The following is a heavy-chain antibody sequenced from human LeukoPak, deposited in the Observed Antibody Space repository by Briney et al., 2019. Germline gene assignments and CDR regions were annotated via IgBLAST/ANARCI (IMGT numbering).Heavy chain of an antibody. Sequence: GGSLRLSCAASGFTFSSYAMHWVRQAPGKGLEWVAVISYDGSNKYYADSVKGRFTISRDNSKNTLYLQMNSLRAEDTAAYYCARVLLNCLDYWGQGTLVTVSS. CDR3: ARVLLNCLDY. D-gene: IGHD3-10*01. CDR2: ISYDGSNK. V-gene: IGHV3-30*01. CDR1: GFTFSSYA. J-gene: IGHJ4*02.